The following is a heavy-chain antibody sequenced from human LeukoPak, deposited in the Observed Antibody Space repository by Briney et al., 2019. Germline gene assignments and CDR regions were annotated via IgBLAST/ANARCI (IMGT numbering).Heavy chain of an antibody. CDR1: GGSFSGYY. J-gene: IGHJ4*02. Sequence: SETLSLTCAVYGGSFSGYYWSWIRQPPGKGLEWTGEINHSGSTNYNPSLKSRVTISVDTSKNQFSLKLSSVTAAGTAVYYCARGGGSGSYHRPGFDYWGQGTLVTVSS. CDR2: INHSGST. V-gene: IGHV4-34*01. CDR3: ARGGGSGSYHRPGFDY. D-gene: IGHD3-10*01.